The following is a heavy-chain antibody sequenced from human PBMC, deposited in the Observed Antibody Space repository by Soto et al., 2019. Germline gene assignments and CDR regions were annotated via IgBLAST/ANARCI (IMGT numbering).Heavy chain of an antibody. V-gene: IGHV3-74*01. CDR1: GFTFSNYW. CDR2: IKRDGSSI. D-gene: IGHD2-21*02. Sequence: EVQLVESGGGLVQPGGSLRLSCAASGFTFSNYWMDWVRQAPGKGLVWVSRIKRDGSSISYADSVKGRVTISRDNGKNTLYRKMNSLRAEDTAVYYCARDGGRGGDLDYWGQGTLVTVSS. CDR3: ARDGGRGGDLDY. J-gene: IGHJ4*02.